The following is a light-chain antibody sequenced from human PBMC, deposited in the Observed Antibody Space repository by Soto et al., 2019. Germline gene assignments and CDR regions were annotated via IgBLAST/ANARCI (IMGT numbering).Light chain of an antibody. Sequence: IQLTQSPSSLSASVGDRVTITCRASEGISTYVAWYQQKPGTAPKLLIYAASTLQSGVPSRFSGSGSGTHFTLTIISLPPEDFATYYCQQLHSFPRTFGQGTKLEIK. V-gene: IGKV1-9*01. J-gene: IGKJ2*02. CDR1: EGISTY. CDR3: QQLHSFPRT. CDR2: AAS.